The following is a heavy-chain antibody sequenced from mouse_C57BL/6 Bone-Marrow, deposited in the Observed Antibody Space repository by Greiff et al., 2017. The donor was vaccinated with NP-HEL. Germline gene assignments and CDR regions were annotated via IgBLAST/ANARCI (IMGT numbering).Heavy chain of an antibody. CDR2: IDPETGGT. V-gene: IGHV1-15*01. CDR3: TRSHYSKDYAMDY. J-gene: IGHJ4*01. Sequence: VKLQESGAELVRPGASVTLSCKASGYTFTDYEMHWVKQTPVHGLEWIGAIDPETGGTAYNQKFKGKAILTADKSSSTAYMELRSLTSEDSAVYYCTRSHYSKDYAMDYWGQGTSVTVSS. D-gene: IGHD2-5*01. CDR1: GYTFTDYE.